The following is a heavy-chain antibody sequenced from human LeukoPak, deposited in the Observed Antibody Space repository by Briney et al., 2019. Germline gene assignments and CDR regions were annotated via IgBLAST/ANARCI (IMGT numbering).Heavy chain of an antibody. CDR3: ARGGSYYYDSSDYYHDY. D-gene: IGHD3-22*01. CDR2: ISSSGSYI. V-gene: IGHV3-21*01. CDR1: GFTFSSYS. J-gene: IGHJ4*02. Sequence: GGSLRLSCAASGFTFSSYSMNWVRQAPGKGLEWVSSISSSGSYIYYADSLKGRFTISRANAKNSLYLQMNSLRAEDTAVYYCARGGSYYYDSSDYYHDYWGQGTLVTVSS.